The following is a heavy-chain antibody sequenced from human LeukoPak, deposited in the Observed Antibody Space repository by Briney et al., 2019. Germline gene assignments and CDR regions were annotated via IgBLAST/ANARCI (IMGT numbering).Heavy chain of an antibody. D-gene: IGHD3-10*01. CDR2: ISGSDGST. V-gene: IGHV3-23*01. CDR1: GFTLGSYA. Sequence: GGSLRLSCAASGFTLGSYAMSWVRQAPGKGLEWVSAISGSDGSTYYADSVKGRFTNSRDRSNNRLYLQMNSLRAEDTAVYYCARDKKSGESSEIDYWGQGTLVTVFS. CDR3: ARDKKSGESSEIDY. J-gene: IGHJ4*02.